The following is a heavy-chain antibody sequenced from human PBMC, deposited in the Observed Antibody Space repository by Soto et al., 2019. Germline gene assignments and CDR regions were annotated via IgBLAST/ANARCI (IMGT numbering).Heavy chain of an antibody. V-gene: IGHV1-8*01. CDR2: MNPNSGNT. J-gene: IGHJ4*02. Sequence: QVQLVQSGAEVKKPGASVKVSCKASGYTFTSYDINWVRQATGQGLEWMGWMNPNSGNTGYAQKFQGRVTMTRNTAISTAYMEQSSLRSEDTAVYYCARVHDQYSGYELKYWGQGTLVTVSS. CDR1: GYTFTSYD. D-gene: IGHD5-12*01. CDR3: ARVHDQYSGYELKY.